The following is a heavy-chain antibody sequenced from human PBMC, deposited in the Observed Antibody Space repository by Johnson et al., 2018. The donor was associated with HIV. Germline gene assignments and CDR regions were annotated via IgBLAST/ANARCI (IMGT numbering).Heavy chain of an antibody. CDR2: IGTAGDT. CDR3: ARAGYYYDSSGIFIPQDAFDI. J-gene: IGHJ3*02. D-gene: IGHD3-22*01. Sequence: VQLVESGGGLVQPGRSLRLSCAASGFTFSSYDMHWVRQATGKGLEWVSAIGTAGDTYYPGSVKGRFTISRENAKNSLYLQMNSLRAEDTAVYYCARAGYYYDSSGIFIPQDAFDIWGQGTMVTVSS. CDR1: GFTFSSYD. V-gene: IGHV3-13*01.